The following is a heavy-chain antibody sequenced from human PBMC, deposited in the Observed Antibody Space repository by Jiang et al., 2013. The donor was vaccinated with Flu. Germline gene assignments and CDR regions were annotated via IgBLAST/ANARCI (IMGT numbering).Heavy chain of an antibody. CDR2: IHHSGST. D-gene: IGHD3-10*01. CDR1: GDSISNGDHY. J-gene: IGHJ4*02. V-gene: IGHV4-30-4*01. CDR3: ARGAGASYGFQSFDN. Sequence: GSGLVKPPQPLSLTCTVSGDSISNGDHYWTWIRQSPGRGLEWIGYIHHSGSTHYNASLNSRVIISVSTSKNQFSLRMGSVSAVDTALYYCARGAGASYGFQSFDNWGQGILVTVSS.